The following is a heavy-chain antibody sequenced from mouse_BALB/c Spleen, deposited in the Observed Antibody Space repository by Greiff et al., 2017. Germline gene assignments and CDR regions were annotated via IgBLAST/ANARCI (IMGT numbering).Heavy chain of an antibody. J-gene: IGHJ4*01. Sequence: EVMLVESGGGLVQPKGSLKLSCAASGFTFNTYAMNWVRQAPGKGLEWVARIRSKSNNYATYYADSVKDRFTISRDDSQSMLYLQMNNLKTEDTAMYYCVRLGPYAMDYWGQGTSVTVSS. CDR1: GFTFNTYA. D-gene: IGHD3-1*01. CDR2: IRSKSNNYAT. V-gene: IGHV10-1*02. CDR3: VRLGPYAMDY.